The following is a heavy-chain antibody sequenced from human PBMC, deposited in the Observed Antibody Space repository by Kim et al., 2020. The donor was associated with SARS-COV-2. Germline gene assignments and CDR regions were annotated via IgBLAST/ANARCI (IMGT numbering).Heavy chain of an antibody. V-gene: IGHV3-23*01. CDR2: ISGSGGST. CDR3: AKARLPRVPGIAAASTNPFDY. CDR1: GFTFSSYA. D-gene: IGHD6-13*01. J-gene: IGHJ4*02. Sequence: GGSLRLSCAASGFTFSSYAMTWVRQAPGKGLEWVSTISGSGGSTYYADSVKGRFTISRDNSKNTLYLQMNSLRAEDTAIYYCAKARLPRVPGIAAASTNPFDYWGQGTLVTVSS.